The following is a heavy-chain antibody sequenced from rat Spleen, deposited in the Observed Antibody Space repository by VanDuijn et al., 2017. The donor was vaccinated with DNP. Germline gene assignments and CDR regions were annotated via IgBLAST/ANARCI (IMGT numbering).Heavy chain of an antibody. D-gene: IGHD4-1*01. J-gene: IGHJ4*01. CDR3: TRGGYTTGYAMDA. V-gene: IGHV5-46*01. CDR2: ISTSGGST. Sequence: EVQLVESGGGLVQPGRSMKLSCAASGFTFSSFPMAWVRQAPTKGLEWVATISTSGGSTYYRDSVKGRFTISRDNAKSTLYLQMNSLRSEDTATYYCTRGGYTTGYAMDAWGQGTSVTVSS. CDR1: GFTFSSFP.